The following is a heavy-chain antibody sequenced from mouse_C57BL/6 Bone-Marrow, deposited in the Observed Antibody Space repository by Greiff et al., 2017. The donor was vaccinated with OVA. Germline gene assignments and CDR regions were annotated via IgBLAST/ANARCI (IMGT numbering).Heavy chain of an antibody. J-gene: IGHJ2*01. D-gene: IGHD1-1*01. CDR3: ASPSYYYGSSYYFDY. V-gene: IGHV1-26*01. CDR1: GYTFTDYY. CDR2: INPNNGGT. Sequence: EVQLQQSGPELVKPGASVKISCKASGYTFTDYYMNWVKQSHGKSLEWIGDINPNNGGTSYNQKFKGKATLTVDKSSSTAYMALHSLTSEDSAVYYCASPSYYYGSSYYFDYWGQGTTLTVSS.